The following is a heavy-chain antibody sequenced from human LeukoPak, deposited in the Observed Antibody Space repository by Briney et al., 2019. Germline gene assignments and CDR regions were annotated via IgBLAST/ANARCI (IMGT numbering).Heavy chain of an antibody. CDR3: VTDPPGAYYFDY. D-gene: IGHD4-17*01. CDR2: IYAGGGDT. CDR1: EDGFSNHH. V-gene: IGHV1-46*01. Sequence: ASVKVSCKTSEDGFSNHHVHWVRQAPGQGLEWMGIIYAGGGDTRFARKFQGRVTMTRDTSTTTVYMDLNTLRSEDTAVYICVTDPPGAYYFDYGGQGTLVTVSS. J-gene: IGHJ4*02.